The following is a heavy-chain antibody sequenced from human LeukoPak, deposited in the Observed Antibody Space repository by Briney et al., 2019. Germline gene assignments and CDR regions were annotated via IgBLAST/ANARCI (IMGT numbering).Heavy chain of an antibody. Sequence: SETLSLTCTISGGSISTYYWSWIQQPAGKGLEWTGRVYTSGNTNYNPSLKSRVTMSVDTSKNQFSLKLSSVTAADTAVYYCARGGYYNTRNAFDIWGRGTMVTVSS. CDR3: ARGGYYNTRNAFDI. D-gene: IGHD3-10*01. CDR2: VYTSGNT. CDR1: GGSISTYY. V-gene: IGHV4-4*07. J-gene: IGHJ3*02.